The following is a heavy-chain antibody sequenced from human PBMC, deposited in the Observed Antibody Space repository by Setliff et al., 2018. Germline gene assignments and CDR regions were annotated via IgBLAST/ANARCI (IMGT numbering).Heavy chain of an antibody. CDR2: LHTSGSI. V-gene: IGHV4-61*02. D-gene: IGHD3-16*01. CDR1: GGSISSGTYY. J-gene: IGHJ4*02. Sequence: SETLSLTCTVSGGSISSGTYYWSWIRQPAGKGLEWIGRLHTSGSIDYNPSLKSRVTISVDTSKNQFSLRLSSVTAADTAVYFCARDYGPNDYWGQGSLVTVSS. CDR3: ARDYGPNDY.